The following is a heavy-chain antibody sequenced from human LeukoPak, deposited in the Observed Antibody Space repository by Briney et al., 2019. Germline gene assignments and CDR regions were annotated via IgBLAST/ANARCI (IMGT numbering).Heavy chain of an antibody. CDR3: ARTIAVAGPFGY. D-gene: IGHD6-19*01. Sequence: SETLSLTCAVYGGSFSGYYWSWIRQPPGKGLEWIGYIYYSGSTNYNPSLKSRVTISVDTSKNQFSLKLSSVTAADTAVYYCARTIAVAGPFGYWGQGTLVTVSS. J-gene: IGHJ4*02. V-gene: IGHV4-59*01. CDR1: GGSFSGYY. CDR2: IYYSGST.